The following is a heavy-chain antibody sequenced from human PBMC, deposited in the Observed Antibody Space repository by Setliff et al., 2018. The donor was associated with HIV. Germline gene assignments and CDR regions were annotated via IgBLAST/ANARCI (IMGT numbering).Heavy chain of an antibody. Sequence: SVKVSCKASGGTFSSYVISWVRQAPGQGPEWMGGIIPMYGVANYAQKFQGRVTITTDESTSTAYMELGSLRSEDTAVYYCALPYCGGGNCWSSASLPPAGWFDPWGQGTLVTSPQ. CDR3: ALPYCGGGNCWSSASLPPAGWFDP. J-gene: IGHJ5*02. D-gene: IGHD2-15*01. V-gene: IGHV1-69*05. CDR2: IIPMYGVA. CDR1: GGTFSSYV.